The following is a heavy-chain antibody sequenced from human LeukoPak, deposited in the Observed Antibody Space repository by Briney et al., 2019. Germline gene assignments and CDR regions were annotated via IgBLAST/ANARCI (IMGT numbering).Heavy chain of an antibody. D-gene: IGHD6-13*01. J-gene: IGHJ6*02. Sequence: GRSLRLSCAASGFTFSSYAMHWVRQAPGKGLEWVAVISYDGSNKYYADSVKGRLTISRDNSKNTLYLQMNSLRAEDTAVYYCASDNSSSWFYYYYGMDVWGQGTTVTVSS. CDR2: ISYDGSNK. CDR3: ASDNSSSWFYYYYGMDV. V-gene: IGHV3-30-3*01. CDR1: GFTFSSYA.